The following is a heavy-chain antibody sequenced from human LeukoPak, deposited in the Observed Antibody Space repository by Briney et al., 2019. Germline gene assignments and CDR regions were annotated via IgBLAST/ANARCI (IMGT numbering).Heavy chain of an antibody. J-gene: IGHJ3*02. Sequence: GGSLRLSCAASGFTFSSYWMSWVRQAPGKGLEWVANIKQDGSEKYYVDSVKGRFTISRDNAKNSLYLQMNSLRAEDTAVYYCARGWFVRYFDWLLSAYDAFDIWGQGTMVTVSS. CDR1: GFTFSSYW. D-gene: IGHD3-9*01. CDR3: ARGWFVRYFDWLLSAYDAFDI. V-gene: IGHV3-7*01. CDR2: IKQDGSEK.